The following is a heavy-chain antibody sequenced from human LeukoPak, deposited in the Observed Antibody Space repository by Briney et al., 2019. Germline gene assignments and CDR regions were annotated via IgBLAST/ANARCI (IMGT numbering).Heavy chain of an antibody. Sequence: ASVKVSCKASGYTFTSYGISWVRQAPGQGLEWMGWISAYNGNTNYAQKLQGRVTMTTDTSTSTAYMELRSLRSDDTAVYYCARVGIVAAPKGIYYFDYWGRGTLVTVSS. V-gene: IGHV1-18*01. CDR1: GYTFTSYG. J-gene: IGHJ4*02. CDR3: ARVGIVAAPKGIYYFDY. D-gene: IGHD6-13*01. CDR2: ISAYNGNT.